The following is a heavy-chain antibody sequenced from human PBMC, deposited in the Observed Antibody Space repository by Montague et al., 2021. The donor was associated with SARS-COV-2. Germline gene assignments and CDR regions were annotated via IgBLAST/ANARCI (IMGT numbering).Heavy chain of an antibody. J-gene: IGHJ6*03. CDR1: GGSFSTYS. V-gene: IGHV4-34*01. Sequence: SETLSLTCAVHGGSFSTYSWNWIRQPPGKGLEWIGEIHHGGSTNYNPSPKSRVTISADTSKNQFSLKLTSVAAAGTAVYYCARLGDGVVPSPILGVGPYYSYYYMDVWGKGTTVTVSS. D-gene: IGHD3-10*01. CDR3: ARLGDGVVPSPILGVGPYYSYYYMDV. CDR2: IHHGGST.